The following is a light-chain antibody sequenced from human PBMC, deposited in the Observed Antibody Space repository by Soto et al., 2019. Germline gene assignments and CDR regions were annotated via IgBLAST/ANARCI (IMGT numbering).Light chain of an antibody. CDR2: HAS. V-gene: IGKV1-5*01. J-gene: IGKJ1*01. CDR1: QSISNW. CDR3: KQYNSYS. Sequence: IQLTQSPSTLPASVGDRVTLTCRASQSISNWLAWYQQKPGTAPKLLIYHASILETAVPSRFSGNGSGTGFTHNISSLKPGDFATYYCKQYNSYSFGQGARVEIK.